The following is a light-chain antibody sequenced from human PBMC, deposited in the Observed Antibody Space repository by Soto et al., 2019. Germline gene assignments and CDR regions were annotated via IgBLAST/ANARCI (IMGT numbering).Light chain of an antibody. V-gene: IGLV2-14*01. CDR2: EVS. J-gene: IGLJ1*01. CDR1: SSDVGGYNY. Sequence: QSALTQPASVSVSPGQSITISCTGTSSDVGGYNYVSWYQQHPGKAPKLMIYEVSNRPSGVSNRFSGSKSGNTASLTISGLQAEDDADYYCSSYTSSSTRVFGTGTKLTVL. CDR3: SSYTSSSTRV.